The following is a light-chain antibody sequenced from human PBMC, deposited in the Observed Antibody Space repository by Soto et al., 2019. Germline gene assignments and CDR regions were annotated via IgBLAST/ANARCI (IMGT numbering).Light chain of an antibody. CDR3: QQHNSYPHT. J-gene: IGKJ2*01. CDR1: QSISSW. CDR2: DAS. V-gene: IGKV1-5*01. Sequence: DIQMTQSPSTLSASVGDRVTITCRASQSISSWLDWYQQKPGKAPKLLIYDASTLESGVPSRFSGSGSGTEFPLTISSLQPEDFSTYYCQQHNSYPHTFGQGTKLEIK.